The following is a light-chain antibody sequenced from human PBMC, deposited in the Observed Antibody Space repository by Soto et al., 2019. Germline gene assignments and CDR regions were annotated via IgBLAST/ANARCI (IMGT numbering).Light chain of an antibody. J-gene: IGLJ2*01. Sequence: SALTQPASVSGSPGQSITISCTGTSSDIGVYKYVSWYQQHPGKAPNLMIYEVSNRPSGVSNRFSGSKSGNTASLTISGLQAVDEADYYCSSYTSSSTVVFGGGTKLTVL. CDR3: SSYTSSSTVV. CDR1: SSDIGVYKY. V-gene: IGLV2-14*01. CDR2: EVS.